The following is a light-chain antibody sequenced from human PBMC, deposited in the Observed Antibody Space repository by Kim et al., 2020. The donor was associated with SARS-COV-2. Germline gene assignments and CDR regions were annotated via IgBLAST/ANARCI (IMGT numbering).Light chain of an antibody. Sequence: GQRVTICCSGSSSDVGRHFVNGHQQLPGTAPKVFIYNDNQRPSGVPDRFSGSRSGTSASLAISGLQSEDEADYYCATWDVTLNGWVFGGGTQLTV. CDR3: ATWDVTLNGWV. V-gene: IGLV1-44*01. CDR1: SSDVGRHF. J-gene: IGLJ3*02. CDR2: NDN.